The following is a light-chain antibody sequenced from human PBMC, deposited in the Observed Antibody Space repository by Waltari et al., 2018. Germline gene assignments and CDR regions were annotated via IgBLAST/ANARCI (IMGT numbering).Light chain of an antibody. J-gene: IGKJ4*01. V-gene: IGKV2-29*03. CDR1: QSLLSSYGKAY. Sequence: DVVMTQTPLSLSVTPGQPASISCKYSQSLLSSYGKAYLYWYLQRPGQSPQLLIYEVSSRFSGVPDRFSGSGSETDFTLKISRVEAEDVGIYYCMQATHLPLTFGGGTMVDIK. CDR3: MQATHLPLT. CDR2: EVS.